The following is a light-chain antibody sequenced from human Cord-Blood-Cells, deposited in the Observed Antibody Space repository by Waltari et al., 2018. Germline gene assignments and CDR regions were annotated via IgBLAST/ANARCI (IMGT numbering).Light chain of an antibody. CDR1: NIGRKS. J-gene: IGLJ2*01. CDR3: QVWDSSSDHVV. Sequence: SYVLTQPPSVSVAPGKTARITCGGNNIGRKSVHWYQQKPGQAPVLVVYDDGDRPSGIPERFAGSNSGNTATLTISRVEAGDGADYYCQVWDSSSDHVVCGGGTKLTVL. V-gene: IGLV3-21*03. CDR2: DDG.